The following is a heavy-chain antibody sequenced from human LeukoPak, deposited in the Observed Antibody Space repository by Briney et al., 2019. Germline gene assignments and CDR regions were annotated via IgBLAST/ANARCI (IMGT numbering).Heavy chain of an antibody. J-gene: IGHJ4*02. CDR1: GFTFSSYS. CDR3: ARGVEGNYGDYADY. V-gene: IGHV3-21*01. D-gene: IGHD4-17*01. CDR2: ISSSSSYI. Sequence: GGSLRLSCAASGFTFSSYSMNWVRQAPGKGLEWVSSISSSSSYIYYADSVKGRFTISRDNAKNSLYLQMNSLRAEDTAVYYCARGVEGNYGDYADYWGQGTLVTVSS.